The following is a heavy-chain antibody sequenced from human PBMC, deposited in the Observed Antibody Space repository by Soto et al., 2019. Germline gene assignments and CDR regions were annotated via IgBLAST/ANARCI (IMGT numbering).Heavy chain of an antibody. D-gene: IGHD3-10*01. Sequence: QVQLVQSGAEVKKPGASVKVSCRASGYTFTAYPLHWVRQAPGQRLEWMGWINAANGDIGYSRELQGRVTITRDTSASTVYMELSSLTSEDTAVYYCAKKYYYAAGVYHFDHWGQGTLVTVSS. CDR1: GYTFTAYP. CDR2: INAANGDI. V-gene: IGHV1-3*01. J-gene: IGHJ4*02. CDR3: AKKYYYAAGVYHFDH.